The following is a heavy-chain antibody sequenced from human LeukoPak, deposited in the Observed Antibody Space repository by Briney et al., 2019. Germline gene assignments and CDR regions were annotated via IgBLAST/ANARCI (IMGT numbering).Heavy chain of an antibody. V-gene: IGHV4-34*01. CDR2: INHSGST. D-gene: IGHD3-3*01. Sequence: NSSETLSLTCAVYGGSFSGYYWSWIRQPPGKGLEWIGEINHSGSTNYNPSLKSRVTISVDTSKNQFSLKLSSATAADTAVYYCARGWPRPEGRYDFWSGYWADPWGQGTLVTVSS. CDR3: ARGWPRPEGRYDFWSGYWADP. CDR1: GGSFSGYY. J-gene: IGHJ5*02.